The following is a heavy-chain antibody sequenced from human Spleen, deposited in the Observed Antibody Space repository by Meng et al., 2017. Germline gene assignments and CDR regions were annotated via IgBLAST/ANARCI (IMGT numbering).Heavy chain of an antibody. J-gene: IGHJ4*02. CDR3: ARGAAAATTYYFDY. V-gene: IGHV1-2*06. Sequence: ASVKVSCKPSGYNFPDYYIHWVRRAPGRGLEWMGRINPKSGDTHYAQKFQARVTMTGDTSISTAYMELSGLRSEDTALYYCARGAAAATTYYFDYWGQGSLVTVSS. D-gene: IGHD1-26*01. CDR2: INPKSGDT. CDR1: GYNFPDYY.